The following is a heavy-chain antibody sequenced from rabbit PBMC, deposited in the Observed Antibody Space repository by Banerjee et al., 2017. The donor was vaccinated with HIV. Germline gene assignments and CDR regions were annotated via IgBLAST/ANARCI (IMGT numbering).Heavy chain of an antibody. V-gene: IGHV1S47*01. CDR2: IYNGDASN. Sequence: QQQLEESGGGLVQPEGSLTLTCKASGFDFSSNAMCWVRQAPGKGPEWIACIYNGDASNYYASWAKGRFTISKTSSTTVTLQKTSLTAADTATYFCARSTDLTYYNLWGQGTLVTVS. CDR1: GFDFSSNA. D-gene: IGHD1-1*01. J-gene: IGHJ4*01. CDR3: ARSTDLTYYNL.